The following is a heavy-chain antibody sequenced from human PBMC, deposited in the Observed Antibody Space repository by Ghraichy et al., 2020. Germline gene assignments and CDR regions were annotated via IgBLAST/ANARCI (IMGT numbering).Heavy chain of an antibody. CDR3: AKGLASAVVPMKYFDY. CDR1: GFTFSSYV. Sequence: GGSLRLSCAASGFTFSSYVMIWARQTPGKGLEWVSAISGSGGSTYYADSVKGRFTISRDNSKNTLYLQMNSLRAEDTAVYYCAKGLASAVVPMKYFDYWGLGTLVTVSS. CDR2: ISGSGGST. J-gene: IGHJ4*02. D-gene: IGHD3-22*01. V-gene: IGHV3-23*01.